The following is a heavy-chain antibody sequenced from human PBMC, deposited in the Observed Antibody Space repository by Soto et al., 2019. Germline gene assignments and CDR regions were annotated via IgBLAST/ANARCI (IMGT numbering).Heavy chain of an antibody. D-gene: IGHD4-4*01. CDR3: ATDRGGLQLFDY. CDR1: GYTLTGLS. CDR2: FDPEDGET. Sequence: ASVKVSCKVSGYTLTGLSMHWVRQAPGKGLEWMGGFDPEDGETIYAQKFQGRVTMTEDTSTDTAYMELSSLRSEDTAVYYCATDRGGLQLFDYWGQGTLVTVSS. J-gene: IGHJ4*02. V-gene: IGHV1-24*01.